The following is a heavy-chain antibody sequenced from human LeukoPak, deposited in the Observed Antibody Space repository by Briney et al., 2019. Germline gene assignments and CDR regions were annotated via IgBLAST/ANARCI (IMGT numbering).Heavy chain of an antibody. CDR2: IYYSGNT. V-gene: IGHV4-59*01. CDR1: AGSISSNY. J-gene: IGHJ6*04. D-gene: IGHD3-22*01. CDR3: ARGWEYYDSSGSLTLDV. Sequence: SSTLFLLTCIAAGSISSNYWSCCRRPPRKGGEWMGCIYYSGNTNYNHSLKSRVTISVDTSKNQFSVKLSSVTAADTAVYYCARGWEYYDSSGSLTLDVWGKGTTVTISS.